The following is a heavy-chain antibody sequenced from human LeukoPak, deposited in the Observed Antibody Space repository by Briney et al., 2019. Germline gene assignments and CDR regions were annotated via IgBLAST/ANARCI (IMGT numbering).Heavy chain of an antibody. J-gene: IGHJ6*03. CDR3: ARDRAYYYYMDV. Sequence: SETLSLTCTVSGGSISSSSYYWGWIRQPPGKGLEWIGSIYYSGSTYYNPSLKSRVTISVDTSKNQFSLKLSPVTAADTAVYYCARDRAYYYYMDVWGKGTTVTVSS. CDR2: IYYSGST. V-gene: IGHV4-39*07. CDR1: GGSISSSSYY.